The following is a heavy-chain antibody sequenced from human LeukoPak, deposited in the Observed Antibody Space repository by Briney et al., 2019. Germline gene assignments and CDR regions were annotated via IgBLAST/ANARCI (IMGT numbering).Heavy chain of an antibody. CDR1: GFTFSSYS. CDR3: ARDPDTTAYYVFDY. CDR2: ISSSSSTI. V-gene: IGHV3-48*01. D-gene: IGHD3-9*01. J-gene: IGHJ4*02. Sequence: GGSLRLSCAASGFTFSSYSMNWVRQAPGKGLEWVSYISSSSSTIYYADSVKGRFTISRDNAKNSLYLQMNSLRAEDTAVYYCARDPDTTAYYVFDYWGQGTLVSVSS.